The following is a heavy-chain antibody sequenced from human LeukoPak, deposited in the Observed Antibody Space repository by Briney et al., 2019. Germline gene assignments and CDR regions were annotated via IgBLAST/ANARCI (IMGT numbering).Heavy chain of an antibody. Sequence: ASVKVSCKASGYTFTSHYMHWVRQAPGQGLEWMGWINPNSGGTNYAQKFQGRVTMTRDTSISTAYMELSRLRSDDTAVYYCARGVATTNLPQYYYYMDVWGKGTTVTVSS. CDR2: INPNSGGT. D-gene: IGHD5-12*01. CDR1: GYTFTSHY. CDR3: ARGVATTNLPQYYYYMDV. V-gene: IGHV1-2*02. J-gene: IGHJ6*03.